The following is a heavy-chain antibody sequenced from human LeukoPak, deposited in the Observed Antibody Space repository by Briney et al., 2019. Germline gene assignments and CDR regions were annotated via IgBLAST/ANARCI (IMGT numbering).Heavy chain of an antibody. CDR1: VGSISSSY. D-gene: IGHD1-26*01. CDR2: IYYSGST. J-gene: IGHJ3*02. V-gene: IGHV4-59*01. Sequence: PETLSLTRADSVGSISSSYWSCIRQPPGKGVEWIRYIYYSGSTNYNPSVKSRVPISVDTSKNQFSLKLSSVTAADTAVYYCASRGSYAFDIWGQGTMVTVSS. CDR3: ASRGSYAFDI.